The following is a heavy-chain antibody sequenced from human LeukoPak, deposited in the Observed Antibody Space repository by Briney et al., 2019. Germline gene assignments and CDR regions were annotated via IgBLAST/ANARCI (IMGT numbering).Heavy chain of an antibody. CDR2: INANNGNT. V-gene: IGHV1-18*01. CDR3: AREGGALLWFGEEGGVDY. CDR1: GYTFTSYG. D-gene: IGHD3-10*01. J-gene: IGHJ4*02. Sequence: ASVKVSCKASGYTFTSYGITWVRQAPGQGLEWMGWINANNGNTNYAQNLQGRVTMTRDTSTSTAYMELRSLRSDDTAVYYCAREGGALLWFGEEGGVDYWGQGTLVTVSS.